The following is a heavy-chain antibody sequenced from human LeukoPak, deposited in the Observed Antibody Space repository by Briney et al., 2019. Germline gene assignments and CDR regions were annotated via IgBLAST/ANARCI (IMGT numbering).Heavy chain of an antibody. CDR2: FDPEDGET. V-gene: IGHV1-24*01. Sequence: ASVTVSFTFSVYTLTELSMHLVRHALGKGPEWMGVFDPEDGETIYAQKFQGRVTMIEEESTDTAYMELSSLGSEDTAVYYCATVAVQLWYYYGMDVWGQGTTVTVSS. D-gene: IGHD5-18*01. J-gene: IGHJ6*02. CDR1: VYTLTELS. CDR3: ATVAVQLWYYYGMDV.